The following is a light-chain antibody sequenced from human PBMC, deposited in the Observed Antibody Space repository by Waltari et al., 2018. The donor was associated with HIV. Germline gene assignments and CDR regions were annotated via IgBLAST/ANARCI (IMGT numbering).Light chain of an antibody. CDR2: DVT. V-gene: IGLV2-14*03. J-gene: IGLJ2*01. CDR1: SSDIGGSTS. CDR3: SSYITGSPFV. Sequence: QSALTQPASVSGSPGQSIIISCTGTSSDIGGSTSVSWYQHHPGKAPKLIIYDVTERPTGISNRFSGSKSGNTASLTISGLQTEDEADFYCSSYITGSPFVFGGATKVTVL.